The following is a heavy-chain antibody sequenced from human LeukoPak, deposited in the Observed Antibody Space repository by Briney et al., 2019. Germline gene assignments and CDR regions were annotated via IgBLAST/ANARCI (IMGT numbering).Heavy chain of an antibody. Sequence: RGSLRLSCAASGFTVSSNYMSWVRQAPGKGLEWVSVIYSGGSTYYADSVKGRFTISRDNSKNTLYLQMNSLRAEDTAVYYCARERGIAAAGQDYFDYWGQGTLVTVSS. CDR3: ARERGIAAAGQDYFDY. D-gene: IGHD6-13*01. V-gene: IGHV3-53*01. CDR1: GFTVSSNY. CDR2: IYSGGST. J-gene: IGHJ4*02.